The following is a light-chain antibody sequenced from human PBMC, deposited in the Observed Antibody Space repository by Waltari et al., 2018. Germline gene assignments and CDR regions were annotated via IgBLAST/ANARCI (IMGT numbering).Light chain of an antibody. CDR2: DTS. CDR3: QQYENWPPYT. Sequence: EIVMTQSPATLSVSPGERATLSGRASQSVSSRLAWYQQKPGQAPRLLIYDTSRRATGIPARFTGSGSGTEYTLTIGSLQSEDFAIYYCQQYENWPPYTFGQGTKLESK. CDR1: QSVSSR. V-gene: IGKV3-15*01. J-gene: IGKJ2*01.